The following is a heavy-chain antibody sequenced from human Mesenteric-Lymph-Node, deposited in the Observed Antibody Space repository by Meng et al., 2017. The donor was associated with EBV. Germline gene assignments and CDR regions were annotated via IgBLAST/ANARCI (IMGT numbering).Heavy chain of an antibody. CDR2: ISHSGDT. Sequence: VPLLPRGGSPWVPSLHRSLLSAASCGAFSGYHWSLIRQPPEKGLEYIGEISHSGDTNYNPSLKSRVTISVDTSRNQFSLKMRSVTAADTAVYYCARGTIFGIVVTYFDYWSQGNLVTVSS. CDR1: CGAFSGYH. V-gene: IGHV4-34*01. J-gene: IGHJ4*02. D-gene: IGHD3-3*01. CDR3: ARGTIFGIVVTYFDY.